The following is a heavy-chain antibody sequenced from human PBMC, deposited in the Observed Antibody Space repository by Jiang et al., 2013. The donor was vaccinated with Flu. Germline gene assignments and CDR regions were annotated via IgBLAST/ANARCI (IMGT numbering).Heavy chain of an antibody. V-gene: IGHV6-1*01. J-gene: IGHJ4*02. CDR1: SSNSAA. CDR3: ARSFGIAARHPLDY. CDR2: TYYRSKWYN. D-gene: IGHD6-6*01. Sequence: SSNSAAWNWIRQSPSRGLEWLGRTYYRSKWYNDYAVSVKSRITINPDTSKNQFSLQLNSVTPEDTAVYYCARSFGIAARHPLDYWGQGTLVTVSS.